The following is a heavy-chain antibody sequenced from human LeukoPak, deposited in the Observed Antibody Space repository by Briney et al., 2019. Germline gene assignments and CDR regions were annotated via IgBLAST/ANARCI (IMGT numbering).Heavy chain of an antibody. CDR2: IYYSGST. CDR1: GGSISSYY. CDR3: ASWGLTGFDY. V-gene: IGHV4-59*01. J-gene: IGHJ4*02. Sequence: TSETLSLTCTVSGGSISSYYWSWIRQPPGKGLEWIGYIYYSGSTNYNPSLKSRVTISVDTSKNQFSLKLSSVTVADTAVYYCASWGLTGFDYWGQGTLVTVSS. D-gene: IGHD3-9*01.